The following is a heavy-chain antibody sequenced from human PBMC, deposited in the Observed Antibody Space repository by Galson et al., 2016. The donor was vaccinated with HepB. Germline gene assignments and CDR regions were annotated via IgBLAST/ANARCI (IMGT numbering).Heavy chain of an antibody. CDR1: GFTFSRYA. Sequence: SLRLSCAASGFTFSRYAMHWARQAPGKGLEWVAVISDNGSNKYYADSVKGRFTISRDNSEHTLYLQMNSLRTEDTAMYYCATWGFTLGVDHWGQGILVTVSS. CDR3: ATWGFTLGVDH. V-gene: IGHV3-30-3*01. D-gene: IGHD3-16*01. J-gene: IGHJ4*02. CDR2: ISDNGSNK.